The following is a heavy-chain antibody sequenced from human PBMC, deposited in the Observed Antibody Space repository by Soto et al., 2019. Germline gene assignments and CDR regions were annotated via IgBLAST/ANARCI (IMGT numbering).Heavy chain of an antibody. CDR1: GYTFASYA. Sequence: ASVKVSCKASGYTFASYAMHWVLQAPGQRLEWMGWINAGNGNTKYSQKFQGGVTITRDTSASTAYMELSSLRSEDTAVYYCARSWYYYDSSGYYGRFDPWGQGTLVTVSS. D-gene: IGHD3-22*01. J-gene: IGHJ5*02. CDR3: ARSWYYYDSSGYYGRFDP. V-gene: IGHV1-3*01. CDR2: INAGNGNT.